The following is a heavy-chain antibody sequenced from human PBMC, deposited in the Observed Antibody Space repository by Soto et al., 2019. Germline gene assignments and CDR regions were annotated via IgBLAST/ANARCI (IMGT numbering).Heavy chain of an antibody. J-gene: IGHJ4*02. CDR1: SDSIIRFS. Sequence: SETLSLTCTVSSDSIIRFSWSWIGQAAGKGLEWIGRVYVNADTKYAPSLRSRLNISVDTSKNQFSLRLTSVTAADTAVYFCAREARGDFSGIFDYWGRGTLVTVSS. D-gene: IGHD2-21*02. CDR2: VYVNADT. V-gene: IGHV4-4*07. CDR3: AREARGDFSGIFDY.